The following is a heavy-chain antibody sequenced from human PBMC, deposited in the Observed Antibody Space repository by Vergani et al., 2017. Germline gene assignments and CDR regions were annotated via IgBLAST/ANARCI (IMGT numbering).Heavy chain of an antibody. CDR3: ARQLGVGATGGFDY. D-gene: IGHD1-26*01. J-gene: IGHJ4*02. Sequence: EVQLVQSGPEVKEPGDSLRISCKGSGFSFSSSWIGWVRQMPGKGLEWMGIIYPGDSDTRYSPSFQGQVTISADKSISTAYLQWSSLKASDTAMYYCARQLGVGATGGFDYWGQGTLVTVSS. CDR2: IYPGDSDT. CDR1: GFSFSSSW. V-gene: IGHV5-51*01.